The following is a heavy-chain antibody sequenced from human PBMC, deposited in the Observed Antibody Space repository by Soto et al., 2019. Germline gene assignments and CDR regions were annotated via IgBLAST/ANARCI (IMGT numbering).Heavy chain of an antibody. CDR1: GYTFTSYD. Sequence: GASVKVSCKASGYTFTSYDINWVRQATGQGLEWMGWMNPNSGNTGYAQKFQGRVTMTRNTSISTAYMELSSLRSEDTAVYYCARGRDYVDIVATNDRQREDYWGQGTLVTVSS. D-gene: IGHD5-12*01. J-gene: IGHJ4*02. CDR2: MNPNSGNT. V-gene: IGHV1-8*01. CDR3: ARGRDYVDIVATNDRQREDY.